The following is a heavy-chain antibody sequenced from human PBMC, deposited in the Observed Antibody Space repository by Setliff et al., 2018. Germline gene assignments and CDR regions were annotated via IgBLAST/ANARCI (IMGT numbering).Heavy chain of an antibody. CDR1: GGSVNSRY. CDR2: AYYSGST. D-gene: IGHD3-16*01. J-gene: IGHJ4*02. V-gene: IGHV4-59*04. Sequence: SETLSLTCTVSGGSVNSRYWSWIRQSPGKGLEWIGSAYYSGSTYYNPSLESRVTISVDTSKNQFSLRLTSVSAADTAVYYCARLPNYVWGSPVDYWGQGTLVTVSS. CDR3: ARLPNYVWGSPVDY.